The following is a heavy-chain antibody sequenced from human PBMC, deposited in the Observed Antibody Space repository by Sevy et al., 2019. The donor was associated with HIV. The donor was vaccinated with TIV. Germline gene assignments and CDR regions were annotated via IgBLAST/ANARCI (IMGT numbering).Heavy chain of an antibody. Sequence: GESLKISCAASGFTFSSYSMNWVRQAPGKGLEWVSSISSSSSYIYYAASVKGRFTISRDNAKNSMYLQMNSLRAEDTAVYYCARDPRTAAAGTRYFDYWGQGTLVTVSS. CDR3: ARDPRTAAAGTRYFDY. D-gene: IGHD6-13*01. J-gene: IGHJ4*02. V-gene: IGHV3-21*01. CDR1: GFTFSSYS. CDR2: ISSSSSYI.